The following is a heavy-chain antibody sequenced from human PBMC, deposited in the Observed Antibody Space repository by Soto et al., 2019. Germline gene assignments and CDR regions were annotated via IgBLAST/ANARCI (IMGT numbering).Heavy chain of an antibody. V-gene: IGHV1-24*01. J-gene: IGHJ6*02. Sequence: ASVKVSCKVSGYTLTELSMHWVRQAPGKGLEWMGGFDPEDGETIYAQKFQGRVTMTEDTSTDTAYMELSSLRSEDTAVYYCSTGREYSSSYYYYYGMDVWGQGTTVTVSS. D-gene: IGHD6-6*01. CDR1: GYTLTELS. CDR3: STGREYSSSYYYYYGMDV. CDR2: FDPEDGET.